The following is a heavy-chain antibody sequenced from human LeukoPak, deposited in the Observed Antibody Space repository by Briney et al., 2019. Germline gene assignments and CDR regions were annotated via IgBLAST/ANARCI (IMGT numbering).Heavy chain of an antibody. CDR1: GFTFSSYS. CDR2: ISSSSSYI. V-gene: IGHV3-21*01. J-gene: IGHJ3*02. Sequence: GGSLRLSCAASGFTFSSYSMNWVRQAPGKGLEWVSSISSSSSYIYYADSVKGRFTISRDNAKNSLYLQMNSLRAEDTAVYYCARRDSSSHAFDIWGRGTMVTVSS. D-gene: IGHD3-22*01. CDR3: ARRDSSSHAFDI.